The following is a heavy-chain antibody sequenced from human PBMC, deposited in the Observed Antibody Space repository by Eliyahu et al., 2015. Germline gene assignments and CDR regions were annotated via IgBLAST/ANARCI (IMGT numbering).Heavy chain of an antibody. D-gene: IGHD6-19*01. CDR1: GYSISXXYY. V-gene: IGHV4-38-2*02. J-gene: IGHJ6*02. CDR3: AREGGSGWHRYYYYGMDV. CDR2: IYHSGST. Sequence: QVQLQESGPGLVKPSETLSLXCXVXGYSISXXYYWGWXRXPPGKGLXWIGSIYHSGSTYYXPSLKSRVTISVDTSKNQFSLKLSSVTAADTAVYYCAREGGSGWHRYYYYGMDVWGQGTTVTVSS.